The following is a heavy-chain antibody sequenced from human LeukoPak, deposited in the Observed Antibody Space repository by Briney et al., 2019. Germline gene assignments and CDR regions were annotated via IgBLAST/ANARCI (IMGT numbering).Heavy chain of an antibody. CDR2: INPNSGDT. CDR1: GYTFTDYY. J-gene: IGHJ4*02. CDR3: AGEYCSGGSCRQGSDY. V-gene: IGHV1-2*02. D-gene: IGHD2-15*01. Sequence: ASVKVSCKASGYTFTDYYMHWVRQAPGQGLEWMGWINPNSGDTNHAQNFQGRVTLTRDTSISTAYMELSSLRSDDSAVYYCAGEYCSGGSCRQGSDYWGQGTLVTVSS.